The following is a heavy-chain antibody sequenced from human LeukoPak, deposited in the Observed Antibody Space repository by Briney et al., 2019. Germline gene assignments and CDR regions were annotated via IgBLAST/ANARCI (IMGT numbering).Heavy chain of an antibody. Sequence: PSEAPSLTCAVYGGAFSGYYWSWIRQPPGEGVEWIGGIKHSGSTNYNPSLKSRVTISVDTSKNQFSLKLSSVTAADTAVYYCARARLGYCSSTSCPYDYWGQGTLVTVSS. J-gene: IGHJ4*02. CDR3: ARARLGYCSSTSCPYDY. V-gene: IGHV4-34*01. D-gene: IGHD2-2*01. CDR2: IKHSGST. CDR1: GGAFSGYY.